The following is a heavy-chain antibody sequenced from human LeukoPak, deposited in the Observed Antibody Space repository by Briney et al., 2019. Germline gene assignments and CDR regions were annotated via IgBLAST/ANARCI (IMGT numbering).Heavy chain of an antibody. J-gene: IGHJ3*02. D-gene: IGHD6-13*01. CDR1: GGPISSYY. V-gene: IGHV4-59*08. CDR2: IYYSGST. Sequence: SETLSLTCTVSGGPISSYYWSWIRQPPGKGLEWIGYIYYSGSTNYNPSLKSRVTISVDTSKNQFSLKLSSVTAADTAVYYCARRIAAAGMDAFDIWGQGTMVTVSS. CDR3: ARRIAAAGMDAFDI.